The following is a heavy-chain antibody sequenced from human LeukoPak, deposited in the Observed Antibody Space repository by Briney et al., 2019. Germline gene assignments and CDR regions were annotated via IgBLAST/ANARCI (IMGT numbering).Heavy chain of an antibody. Sequence: PSETLSLTCAGSGGAFTGYYWSWIRQPPGKGLGWIGEINHSGATNYNPSLKSRVTISVDTSKNQFSLRLTSVSAADAGVYYCATPTRGGIAVTGTFGHWGQGTQVTVSS. CDR1: GGAFTGYY. CDR2: INHSGAT. V-gene: IGHV4-34*01. J-gene: IGHJ4*02. CDR3: ATPTRGGIAVTGTFGH. D-gene: IGHD6-19*01.